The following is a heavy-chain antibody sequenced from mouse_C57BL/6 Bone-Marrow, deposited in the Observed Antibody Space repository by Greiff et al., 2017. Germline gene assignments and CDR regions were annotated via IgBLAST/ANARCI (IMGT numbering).Heavy chain of an antibody. Sequence: VQLQQSGAELVKPGASVKISCKASGYAFSSYWMNWVKQRPGKGLEWIGQIYPGDGDTNYNGKFKGKATLTADKSSSTAYMQLSSLTSEDSSVYFCARSYCYGSSYEDDYYAMDYWGQGTSVTVSS. D-gene: IGHD1-1*01. CDR3: ARSYCYGSSYEDDYYAMDY. CDR2: IYPGDGDT. J-gene: IGHJ4*01. V-gene: IGHV1-80*01. CDR1: GYAFSSYW.